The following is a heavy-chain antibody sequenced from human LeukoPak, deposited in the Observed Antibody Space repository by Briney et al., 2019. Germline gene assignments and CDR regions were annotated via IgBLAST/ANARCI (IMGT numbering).Heavy chain of an antibody. V-gene: IGHV4-39*01. CDR1: GGSISSSSYY. D-gene: IGHD3-22*01. J-gene: IGHJ4*02. CDR2: IYYSGST. CDR3: ARTWHYDSTDYFPFDY. Sequence: SETLSLTCTVSGGSISSSSYYWGWIRQPPGKGLEWIGSIYYSGSTYYNPSLKSRVTISVDTSKNQFSLKLGSVTAADTAVYYCARTWHYDSTDYFPFDYWGQGTLVTVSS.